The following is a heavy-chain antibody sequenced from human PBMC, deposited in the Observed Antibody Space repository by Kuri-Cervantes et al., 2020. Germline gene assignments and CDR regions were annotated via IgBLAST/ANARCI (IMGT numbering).Heavy chain of an antibody. Sequence: SETLSLTCAVSNYSISSNYYWGWIRQPPGKGLKWIGSIYHSGITYYNPSLKSRVTISVDTSKNQFSLKLSSVTAADTAVYYCARHWDCSSTSCTNFDYRGQGTLVTGSS. D-gene: IGHD2-2*01. CDR2: IYHSGIT. CDR1: NYSISSNYY. CDR3: ARHWDCSSTSCTNFDY. J-gene: IGHJ4*02. V-gene: IGHV4-38-2*01.